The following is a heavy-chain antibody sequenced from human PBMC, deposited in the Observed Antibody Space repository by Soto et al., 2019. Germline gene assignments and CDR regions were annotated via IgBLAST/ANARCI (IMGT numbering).Heavy chain of an antibody. D-gene: IGHD6-13*01. V-gene: IGHV1-46*01. J-gene: IGHJ5*02. CDR3: ATAPGYTSSCFNWFDP. CDR1: GYTFTSYY. CDR2: INPSGGST. Sequence: ASVKVSCKASGYTFTSYYMHWVRQAPGQGLEWMGIINPSGGSTSYAQKFQGRVTMTRDTSTSTAYMELSSLRSEDTAVYYCATAPGYTSSCFNWFDPWGQGTLVTAPQ.